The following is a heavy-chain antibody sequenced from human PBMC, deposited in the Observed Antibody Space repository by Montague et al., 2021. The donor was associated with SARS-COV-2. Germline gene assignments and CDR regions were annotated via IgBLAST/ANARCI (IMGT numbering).Heavy chain of an antibody. CDR3: AKGAFSYGINIMDS. J-gene: IGHJ4*02. Sequence: SLSFSASGFRFIGYSVSWVRQTPGKGLELVSALRGSDGATFYADSVNGRFTIPRDTSKNTLFLQMISLRADDSALYYCAKGAFSYGINIMDSWGQGTLVTVSS. V-gene: IGHV3-23*01. CDR2: LRGSDGAT. CDR1: GFRFIGYS. D-gene: IGHD2-21*01.